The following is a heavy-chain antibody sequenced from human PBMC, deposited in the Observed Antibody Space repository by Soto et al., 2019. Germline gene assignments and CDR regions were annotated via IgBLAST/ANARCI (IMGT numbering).Heavy chain of an antibody. Sequence: EVQLLESGGGLVQPGGSLRLSCAASGFIFNNYVMNWVRQAPGKGLEWASSISGSGGYIYYADSVRGRFTISRDNSNNTLHLQMKSLRAEDTAIYYCAKDTCTSTNCYADYWGQGTLVTVSS. CDR1: GFIFNNYV. V-gene: IGHV3-23*01. J-gene: IGHJ4*02. D-gene: IGHD2-2*01. CDR2: ISGSGGYI. CDR3: AKDTCTSTNCYADY.